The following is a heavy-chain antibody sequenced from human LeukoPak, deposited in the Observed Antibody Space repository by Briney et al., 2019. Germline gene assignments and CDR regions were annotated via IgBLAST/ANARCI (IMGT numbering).Heavy chain of an antibody. CDR3: ARSSISSIAARGAFDI. V-gene: IGHV4-34*01. CDR2: MNHIGSS. D-gene: IGHD6-6*01. CDR1: GGFFSGYY. J-gene: IGHJ3*02. Sequence: SETLSLTCAVYGGFFSGYYWSWIRQPPGKGLEWIGEMNHIGSSNYNPSLKSRVTISVDTSKTQFYLKLSSVPAADTAVYYCARSSISSIAARGAFDIWGQGTMVTVSS.